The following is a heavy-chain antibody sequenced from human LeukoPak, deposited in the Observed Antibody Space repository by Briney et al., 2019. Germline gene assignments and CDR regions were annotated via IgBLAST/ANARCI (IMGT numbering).Heavy chain of an antibody. CDR3: AKDQATGSYYFDY. CDR1: GFTFISYG. Sequence: GGSLRLSCAASGFTFISYGMSWVRQAPGKGLEWVSGITGSGGSTYYADSVKGRFTISRDNSKNTLYLQMNSLRAEDTAVYYCAKDQATGSYYFDYWGQGTLVTGSS. V-gene: IGHV3-23*01. CDR2: ITGSGGST. D-gene: IGHD6-13*01. J-gene: IGHJ4*02.